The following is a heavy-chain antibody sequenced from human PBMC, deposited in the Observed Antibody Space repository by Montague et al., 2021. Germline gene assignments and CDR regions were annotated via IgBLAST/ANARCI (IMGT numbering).Heavy chain of an antibody. Sequence: TLSLTRTVSGGSISSGGYYWSWIRQLPGKGLEWIGYIFYSGNTYYNPSLKSRVTISVDTSKNQFPLKLSSATAADTAVYYCARAEDYYGSGSYLGFDYWGQGTLVTVSS. CDR2: IFYSGNT. D-gene: IGHD3-10*01. J-gene: IGHJ4*02. CDR1: GGSISSGGYY. CDR3: ARAEDYYGSGSYLGFDY. V-gene: IGHV4-31*03.